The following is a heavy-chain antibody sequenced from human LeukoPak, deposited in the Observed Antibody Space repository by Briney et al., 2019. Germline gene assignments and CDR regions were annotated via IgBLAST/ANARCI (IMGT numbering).Heavy chain of an antibody. CDR1: GGTFSRYA. CDR3: ARAIVEMATMGGY. Sequence: SVKVSCKASGGTFSRYAISWVRQAPGQGLEWMGGIIPIFGTANYAQKFQGRVTITADESTSTAYMELSSLRSEDTAVYYCARAIVEMATMGGYWGQGTLVTVSS. J-gene: IGHJ4*02. D-gene: IGHD5-24*01. V-gene: IGHV1-69*13. CDR2: IIPIFGTA.